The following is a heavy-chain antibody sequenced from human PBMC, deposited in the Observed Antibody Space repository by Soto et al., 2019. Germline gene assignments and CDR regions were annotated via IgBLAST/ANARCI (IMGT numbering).Heavy chain of an antibody. CDR3: ARDQYMITFGGVIAHYYYYGMDV. CDR2: IIPVFGTP. J-gene: IGHJ6*02. Sequence: SVKVSCKASGGSFSNYGISWVRQAPGQGLEWMGGIIPVFGTPHYAQKFQDRVTITADESTSTAYMELRSLRSDDTAVYYCARDQYMITFGGVIAHYYYYGMDVWGQGTTVTVSS. D-gene: IGHD3-16*02. CDR1: GGSFSNYG. V-gene: IGHV1-69*13.